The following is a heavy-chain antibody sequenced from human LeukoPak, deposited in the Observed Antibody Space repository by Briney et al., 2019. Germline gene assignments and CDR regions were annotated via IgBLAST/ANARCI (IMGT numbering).Heavy chain of an antibody. CDR3: AREGSYYDILTGIPDYYYYMDV. CDR2: ISGSGGST. CDR1: GFTFSSYA. Sequence: QPGGSLRLSCAASGFTFSSYAMSWVRQAPGKGLEWVSAISGSGGSTYYADSVKGRFTISRDNAKNSLYLQMNSLRAEDTAVYYCAREGSYYDILTGIPDYYYYMDVWGKGTTVTISS. D-gene: IGHD3-9*01. J-gene: IGHJ6*03. V-gene: IGHV3-23*01.